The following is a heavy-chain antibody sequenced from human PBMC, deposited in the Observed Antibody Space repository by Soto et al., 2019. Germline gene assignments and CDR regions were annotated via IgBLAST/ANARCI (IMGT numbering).Heavy chain of an antibody. J-gene: IGHJ4*02. CDR3: ARDLPTQDY. CDR2: IRPYNGNT. CDR1: GYTFTSYG. V-gene: IGHV1-18*01. Sequence: QVQLVQSGAEVKKPGASVKFSCKASGYTFTSYGISWVRQAPGQGFEWMGWIRPYNGNTNYAQKLQGRVTMTTDISTSTSYMELMSLRSDDTAVYYCARDLPTQDYWGQGTLVTVSS.